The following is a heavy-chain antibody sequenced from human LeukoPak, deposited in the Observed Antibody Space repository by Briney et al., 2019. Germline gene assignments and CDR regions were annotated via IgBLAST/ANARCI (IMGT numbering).Heavy chain of an antibody. CDR2: TKSKTYGETT. Sequence: PGGSLRLSCAASGFTFSNAWMSWVRQAPGKGLEWVGRTKSKTYGETTDYAAPVKGRFTISRDDSENTLYLQMNSLKTEDTAVYYCTTDPWHGDFNYWGQGTLVTVSS. D-gene: IGHD4-17*01. J-gene: IGHJ4*02. CDR3: TTDPWHGDFNY. CDR1: GFTFSNAW. V-gene: IGHV3-15*01.